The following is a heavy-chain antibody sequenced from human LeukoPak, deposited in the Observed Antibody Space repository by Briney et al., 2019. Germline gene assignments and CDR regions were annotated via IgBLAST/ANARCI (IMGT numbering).Heavy chain of an antibody. CDR3: ASVNRGWFDP. Sequence: SETLSLTCTVSGGSISSYYWSWIRQPPGKGLEWIGYIYYSGSTNYNPSLKSRVTISVDTSKNQFSLKLSSVTAADTAVYYCASVNRGWFDPWGQGTLVTVSS. D-gene: IGHD3-16*02. CDR2: IYYSGST. J-gene: IGHJ5*02. CDR1: GGSISSYY. V-gene: IGHV4-59*08.